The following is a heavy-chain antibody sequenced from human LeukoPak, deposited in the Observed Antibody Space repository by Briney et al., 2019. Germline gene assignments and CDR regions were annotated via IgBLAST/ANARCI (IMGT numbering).Heavy chain of an antibody. CDR1: GGTFSSYA. V-gene: IGHV1-69*06. D-gene: IGHD5-18*01. CDR2: IIPIFGTA. CDR3: ARDGGTAGYSSGSDY. J-gene: IGHJ4*02. Sequence: GASVKVSCKASGGTFSSYAISWVRQAPGQGLEWMGGIIPIFGTANYAQKFQGRVTITADKSTSTAYMELSSLRSEDTAVYYCARDGGTAGYSSGSDYWGQGTLVTVSS.